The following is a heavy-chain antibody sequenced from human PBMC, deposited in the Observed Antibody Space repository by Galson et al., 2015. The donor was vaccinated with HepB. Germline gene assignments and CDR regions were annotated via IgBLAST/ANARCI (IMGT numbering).Heavy chain of an antibody. D-gene: IGHD2-2*02. CDR3: ARDPPAGGCSSTSCYTGGYFDY. J-gene: IGHJ4*02. CDR2: ISYDGSNK. Sequence: SLRLSCAASGFTFSSYAMHWVRQAPGKGLEWVAVISYDGSNKYYADSVKGRFTISRDNSKNTLYLQMNSLRAEDTAVYYCARDPPAGGCSSTSCYTGGYFDYWVQRTLFTVSS. CDR1: GFTFSSYA. V-gene: IGHV3-30-3*01.